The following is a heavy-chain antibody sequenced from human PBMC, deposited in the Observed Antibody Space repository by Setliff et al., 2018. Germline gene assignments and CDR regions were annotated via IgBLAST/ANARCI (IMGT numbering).Heavy chain of an antibody. CDR1: GYTFSNYG. Sequence: GASVKVSCKASGYTFSNYGVTWVRQAPGQGLGWMGWINNYSSKTNYPQKFLGRVTMTTDTSTSTAYLEFKSLRSDDTAIYYCSRLVRFCTKISCQRLLGDDYWGQGALGTVSS. J-gene: IGHJ4*02. D-gene: IGHD2-2*01. CDR2: INNYSSKT. V-gene: IGHV1-18*01. CDR3: SRLVRFCTKISCQRLLGDDY.